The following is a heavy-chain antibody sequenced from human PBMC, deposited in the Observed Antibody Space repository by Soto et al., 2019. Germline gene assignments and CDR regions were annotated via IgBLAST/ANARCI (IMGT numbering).Heavy chain of an antibody. D-gene: IGHD6-19*01. CDR3: GRIAVSGPTSGFDY. V-gene: IGHV4-39*01. J-gene: IGHJ4*02. CDR2: LYCNGGT. CDR1: GGSINSSSSYY. Sequence: QLQLQESGPGLVKPSETLSLTCTVSGGSINSSSSYYWGWIRQPPGKGLERIGSLYCNGGTYYNPSLKSRVTISAEKSKNQYPPKRSSVTAADSAVYYGGRIAVSGPTSGFDYWGQGSLVTVSS.